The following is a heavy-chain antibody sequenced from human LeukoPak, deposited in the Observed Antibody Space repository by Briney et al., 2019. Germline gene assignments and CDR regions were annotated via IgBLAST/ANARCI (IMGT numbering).Heavy chain of an antibody. CDR1: GFTFSSYE. CDR3: ARGGREVPGTADY. D-gene: IGHD6-19*01. V-gene: IGHV3-48*03. J-gene: IGHJ4*02. CDR2: ISSSGSTI. Sequence: PGGSLRLSCAASGFTFSSYEMNWVRQAPGKGLEWVSYISSSGSTIYYADSVKGRFTVSRDNSKNTLYLQMDNLRDDDTAVYYCARGGREVPGTADYWGRGTLVTVSS.